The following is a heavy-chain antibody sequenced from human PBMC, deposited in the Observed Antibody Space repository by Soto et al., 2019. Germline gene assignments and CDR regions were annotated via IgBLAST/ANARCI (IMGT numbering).Heavy chain of an antibody. V-gene: IGHV1-69*13. CDR2: IIPIFGTA. CDR1: GGTFSSYA. Sequence: SVKGSCKASGGTFSSYAISWVRQAPGQGLEWMGGIIPIFGTANYAQKFQGRVTITADESTSTAYMELSSLRSEDTAVYYCAGGYSEDAFDIWGQGTMVTVSS. D-gene: IGHD5-12*01. CDR3: AGGYSEDAFDI. J-gene: IGHJ3*02.